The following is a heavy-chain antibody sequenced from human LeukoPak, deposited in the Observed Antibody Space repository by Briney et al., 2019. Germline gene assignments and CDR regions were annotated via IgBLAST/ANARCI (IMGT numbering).Heavy chain of an antibody. CDR3: AKGPSGSYYFDY. CDR2: INHSGST. D-gene: IGHD1-26*01. Sequence: SETLSLTCAVYGGSFSGYYWSWIRQPPGKGLEWIGEINHSGSTNYNPSLKSRVTISVDTSKNQFSLKLNSVTAADTAVYYCAKGPSGSYYFDYWGQGTLVTVSS. J-gene: IGHJ4*02. V-gene: IGHV4-34*01. CDR1: GGSFSGYY.